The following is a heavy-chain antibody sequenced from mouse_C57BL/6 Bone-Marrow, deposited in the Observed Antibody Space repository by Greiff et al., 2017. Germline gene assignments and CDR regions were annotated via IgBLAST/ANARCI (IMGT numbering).Heavy chain of an antibody. CDR2: IWSGGST. CDR3: ARKGLGPYWYFDV. J-gene: IGHJ1*03. D-gene: IGHD4-1*01. Sequence: QVQLKQSGPGLVQPSQSLSITCTVSGFSLTSYGVHWVRQSPGKGLEWLGVIWSGGSTDYNAAFISRLSISKDNSKSQVFFKMNSLQADDTAICYCARKGLGPYWYFDVWGTGTTVTVSS. V-gene: IGHV2-2*01. CDR1: GFSLTSYG.